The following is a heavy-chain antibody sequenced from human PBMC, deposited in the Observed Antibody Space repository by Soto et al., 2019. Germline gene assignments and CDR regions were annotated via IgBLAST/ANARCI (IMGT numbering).Heavy chain of an antibody. Sequence: QVQLQESGPGLVKPSQTLSLTCTVSGGSISSGDYYWSWIRQPPGKGLEWIGYIYDSGSTYYNSPLNSRVNITLDTSKNQFSLKLTSVTAADTAVYYCARDNGVGPWGQGTLVTVSS. V-gene: IGHV4-30-4*01. J-gene: IGHJ5*02. CDR1: GGSISSGDYY. CDR3: ARDNGVGP. D-gene: IGHD2-8*01. CDR2: IYDSGST.